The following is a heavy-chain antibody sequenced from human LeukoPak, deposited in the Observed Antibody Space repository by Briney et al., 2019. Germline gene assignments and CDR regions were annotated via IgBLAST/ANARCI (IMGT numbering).Heavy chain of an antibody. CDR2: IYPGDSDT. CDR3: ARHQQWPLYNWFDP. Sequence: HGESLKISCKGSGYSFTSYWIGWGRQMPGKGLEWIGSIYPGDSDTRYSPSFQGQVTISADKSISTAYLQWSSLKASDTAMYYCARHQQWPLYNWFDPWGQGTLVTVSS. J-gene: IGHJ5*02. CDR1: GYSFTSYW. V-gene: IGHV5-51*01. D-gene: IGHD6-19*01.